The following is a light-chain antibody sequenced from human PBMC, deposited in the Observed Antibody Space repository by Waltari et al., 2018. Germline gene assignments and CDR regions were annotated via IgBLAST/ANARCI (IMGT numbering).Light chain of an antibody. CDR1: SSDVGGYNY. Sequence: QSALTQPRSVSGSPAQSVTISCTGTSSDVGGYNYVSWYQQHPGKAPKLMIYDVSKRPSGVPDRFSGSKSGNTASLTISGLQAEDEADYYCCSYAGSYTFGVFGTGTKVTVL. V-gene: IGLV2-11*02. J-gene: IGLJ1*01. CDR3: CSYAGSYTFGV. CDR2: DVS.